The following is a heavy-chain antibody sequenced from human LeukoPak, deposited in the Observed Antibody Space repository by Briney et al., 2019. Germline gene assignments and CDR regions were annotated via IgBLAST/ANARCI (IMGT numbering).Heavy chain of an antibody. CDR1: GGSFSGYY. V-gene: IGHV4-34*01. D-gene: IGHD3-22*01. CDR3: ARRDYYDSSGLYNWFDP. Sequence: SETLSLTCAVYGGSFSGYYWTWIRQSPGKGLEWIGYIYHGGNTHYNPSLKSRVTISVDTSKNQFSLKLSSVTAADTAVYYCARRDYYDSSGLYNWFDPWGQGTLVTVSS. CDR2: IYHGGNT. J-gene: IGHJ5*02.